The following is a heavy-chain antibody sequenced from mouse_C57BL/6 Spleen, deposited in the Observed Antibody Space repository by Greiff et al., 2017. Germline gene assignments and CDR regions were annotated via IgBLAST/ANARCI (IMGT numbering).Heavy chain of an antibody. J-gene: IGHJ4*01. V-gene: IGHV1-81*01. D-gene: IGHD2-5*01. CDR1: GYTFTSYG. CDR2: IYPRSGNT. Sequence: QVQLQQSGAELARPGASVKLSCKASGYTFTSYGISWVKQRTGQGLEWIGEIYPRSGNTYYNEKFKGKATLTADKSSSTAYMGLRSLTSEDSAVYFCAREDYSIYYAMDYWGQGTSVTVSS. CDR3: AREDYSIYYAMDY.